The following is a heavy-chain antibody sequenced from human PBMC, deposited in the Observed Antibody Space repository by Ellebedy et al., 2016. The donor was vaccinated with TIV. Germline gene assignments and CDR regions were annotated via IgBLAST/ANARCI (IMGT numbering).Heavy chain of an antibody. J-gene: IGHJ6*02. D-gene: IGHD4-17*01. CDR2: LYSSGST. CDR3: ARDRPSPSTVTTGKLGMDV. V-gene: IGHV4-4*07. CDR1: GGSISSYY. Sequence: SETLSLTCTVSGGSISSYYWSWIRQPAGKGLEWIGRLYSSGSTNYNPSLKSRVTMSSDTSRNHFSLILRFVTAADTAVYYCARDRPSPSTVTTGKLGMDVWGQGTTVTVSS.